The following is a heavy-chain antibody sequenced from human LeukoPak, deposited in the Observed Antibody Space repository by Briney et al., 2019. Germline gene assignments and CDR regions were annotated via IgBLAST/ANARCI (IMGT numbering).Heavy chain of an antibody. Sequence: GASVKVSCKASGYTFSGFGITWVRQAPGQGLEWMGWISGHNGHTSYAQKFQGRVTLTTDTSTSPAYMDLRSLTSDDTAVYFCARGDGDYWGQGTLVTVSS. CDR3: ARGDGDY. D-gene: IGHD5-24*01. J-gene: IGHJ4*02. V-gene: IGHV1-18*01. CDR2: ISGHNGHT. CDR1: GYTFSGFG.